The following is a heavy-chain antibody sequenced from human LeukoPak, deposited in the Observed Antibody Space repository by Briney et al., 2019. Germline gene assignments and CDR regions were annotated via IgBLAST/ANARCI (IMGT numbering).Heavy chain of an antibody. J-gene: IGHJ4*02. CDR1: RFTFSSYW. V-gene: IGHV3-7*01. Sequence: GGSLRLSCTASRFTFSSYWMNWVRQAPGKGLEWVANIKQDGSQKYYVDSVKGRFTIARDNAKNSLYLQMNSLRAEDTAVYYCARDVSGTGGKDYWGQGTLVTVSS. CDR3: ARDVSGTGGKDY. CDR2: IKQDGSQK. D-gene: IGHD1-1*01.